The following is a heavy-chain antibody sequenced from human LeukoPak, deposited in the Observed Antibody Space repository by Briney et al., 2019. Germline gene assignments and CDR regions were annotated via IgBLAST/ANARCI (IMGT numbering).Heavy chain of an antibody. D-gene: IGHD4-17*01. Sequence: GESLRISCKGSGYSLTSYWITWVRQMPGKGLEWMGFIYLGDSETRYSPSFQGQVTFSVDKSISTAYLQWSSLKASDSAMYYCARKHDYGDFGGYWGQGTLVTVSS. J-gene: IGHJ4*02. CDR1: GYSLTSYW. V-gene: IGHV5-51*01. CDR2: IYLGDSET. CDR3: ARKHDYGDFGGY.